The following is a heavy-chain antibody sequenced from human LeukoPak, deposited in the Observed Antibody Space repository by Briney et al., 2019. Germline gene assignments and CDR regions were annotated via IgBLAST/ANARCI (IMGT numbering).Heavy chain of an antibody. V-gene: IGHV3-23*01. Sequence: PGGSLRLSCAASGFTFSSYAMSWVRQAPGKGLEWVSSISSSGGSTYYADSVKGRFTISRDNAKNTVYLQMNSLRAEDTAVYYCARGKYGGYFIDYWGQGTLVTVSS. CDR3: ARGKYGGYFIDY. CDR2: ISSSGGST. CDR1: GFTFSSYA. J-gene: IGHJ4*02. D-gene: IGHD5-12*01.